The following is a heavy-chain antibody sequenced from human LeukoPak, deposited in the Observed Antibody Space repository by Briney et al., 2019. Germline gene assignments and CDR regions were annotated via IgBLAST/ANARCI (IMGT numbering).Heavy chain of an antibody. Sequence: SDTLSLTCAVYGESFSGYYWTWVRHPPGKGLEWIGDINHSRTTTYNPSLKSRVIISVDTSKNLFSLNLTSVTAADTAVYYCTRAWKRRYYMTGGGKGTT. J-gene: IGHJ6*03. CDR3: TRAWKRRYYMTG. CDR2: INHSRTT. V-gene: IGHV4-34*01. CDR1: GESFSGYY. D-gene: IGHD1-1*01.